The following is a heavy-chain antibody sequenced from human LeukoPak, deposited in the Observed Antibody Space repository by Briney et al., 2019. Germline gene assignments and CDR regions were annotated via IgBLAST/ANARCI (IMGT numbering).Heavy chain of an antibody. CDR3: ARDANYHDSSVYYDAFDI. V-gene: IGHV3-30*03. J-gene: IGHJ3*02. CDR1: GFTFSSHG. CDR2: ISDDGRNK. D-gene: IGHD3-22*01. Sequence: GSLRLSCAASGFTFSSHGMHWVRQAPGKGLEWVAVISDDGRNKYYADSVKGRFTISRDNSKNTLSVQMNSLRPEDTAVYYCARDANYHDSSVYYDAFDIWGQGTMVTVSS.